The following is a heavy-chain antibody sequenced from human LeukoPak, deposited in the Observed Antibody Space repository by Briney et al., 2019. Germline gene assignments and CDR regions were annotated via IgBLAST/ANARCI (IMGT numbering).Heavy chain of an antibody. V-gene: IGHV3-33*01. J-gene: IGHJ6*02. CDR3: ARDGIVGYGMDV. CDR1: GFTFGSYG. Sequence: GGSLRLSCAASGFTFGSYGMHWVRQAPGKGLEWVAVIWYDGSNKYYADSVKGRFTISRDNSKNTLSLQMNSLRDEDRAVYYCARDGIVGYGMDVWGQGTTVTVSS. CDR2: IWYDGSNK. D-gene: IGHD2-15*01.